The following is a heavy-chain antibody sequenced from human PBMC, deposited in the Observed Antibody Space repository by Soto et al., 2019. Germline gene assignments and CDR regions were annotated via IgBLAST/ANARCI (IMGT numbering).Heavy chain of an antibody. CDR2: ISYDGSNK. D-gene: IGHD6-19*01. V-gene: IGHV3-30-3*01. CDR1: GFTFSSYA. J-gene: IGHJ4*02. CDR3: ARELPSIAVAGTPFDY. Sequence: QVQLVESGGGVVQPGRSLRLSCAASGFTFSSYAMHWVRQAPGKGLEWVAVISYDGSNKYYADSVKGRFTISRDNSKKXVYLQMNSLRAEDTAVYYCARELPSIAVAGTPFDYWGQGTLVTVSS.